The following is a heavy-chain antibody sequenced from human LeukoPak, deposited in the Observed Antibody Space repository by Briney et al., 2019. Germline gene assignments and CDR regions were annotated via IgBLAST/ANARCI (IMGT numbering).Heavy chain of an antibody. Sequence: ASVKVSCKASGYTFTGYYMHWVRQAPGQRLEWMGWINAGNGNTKYSQKFQGRVTITRDTSASTAYMELSSLRSEDTAVYYCARAMIAAAGTGFGYWGQGTLVTVSS. V-gene: IGHV1-3*01. CDR2: INAGNGNT. CDR1: GYTFTGYY. J-gene: IGHJ4*02. D-gene: IGHD6-13*01. CDR3: ARAMIAAAGTGFGY.